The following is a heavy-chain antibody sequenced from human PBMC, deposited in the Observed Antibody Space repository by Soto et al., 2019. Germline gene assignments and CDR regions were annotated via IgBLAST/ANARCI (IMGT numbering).Heavy chain of an antibody. Sequence: QVQLVESGGGLVKPGGSLRLSCAASGFTLSDYYMRWIRQAPGKGLEWVSDISSSSTYTNYADSVKGRFTISRDNAKKSLYLQMNSLRAEDTAVYYCAREDVDTTMVYFDYWGQGTLVTVSS. D-gene: IGHD5-18*01. V-gene: IGHV3-11*06. CDR3: AREDVDTTMVYFDY. CDR2: ISSSSTYT. CDR1: GFTLSDYY. J-gene: IGHJ4*02.